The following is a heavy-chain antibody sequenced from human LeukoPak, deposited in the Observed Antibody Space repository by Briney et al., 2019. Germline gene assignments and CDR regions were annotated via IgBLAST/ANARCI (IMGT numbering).Heavy chain of an antibody. CDR3: ARDVACGGDCYSDY. D-gene: IGHD2-21*02. CDR2: IYSGGST. J-gene: IGHJ4*02. V-gene: IGHV3-53*01. Sequence: PGGSLRLSCAASGFTVSSNYMSWVRQAPGKGLEWVSVIYSGGSTYYADSVKGRFTISRDNSKNTLYLQMNNLRAEDTAVYYCARDVACGGDCYSDYWGQGTLVTVSS. CDR1: GFTVSSNY.